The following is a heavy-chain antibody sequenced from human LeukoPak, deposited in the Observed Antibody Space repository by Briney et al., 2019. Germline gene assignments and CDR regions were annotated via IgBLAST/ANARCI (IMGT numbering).Heavy chain of an antibody. V-gene: IGHV3-30*03. CDR1: GFTFSSYG. Sequence: PGRSLRLSCAASGFTFSSYGMHWVRQAPGKGLEWVAVISYDGSNKYYADSVKGRFTISRDNSKNTLYLQMNSLRAEDTAVYYCARESIAARNTAYYYYGMDVWGQGTTVTVSS. CDR3: ARESIAARNTAYYYYGMDV. D-gene: IGHD6-6*01. CDR2: ISYDGSNK. J-gene: IGHJ6*02.